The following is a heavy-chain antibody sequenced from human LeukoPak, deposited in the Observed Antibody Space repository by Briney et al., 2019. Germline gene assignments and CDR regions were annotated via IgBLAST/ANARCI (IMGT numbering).Heavy chain of an antibody. J-gene: IGHJ4*02. CDR2: IIPILGIA. D-gene: IGHD3-10*01. V-gene: IGHV1-69*04. CDR3: ARDFVWYGVHYFDY. Sequence: ASVNVSCKTSGGTFSSYAISWVRQAPGQGLEWMGRIIPILGIANYAQKLQGRVTMTTDTSTSTAYMELRSLRSDDTAVYYCARDFVWYGVHYFDYWGQGTLVTVS. CDR1: GGTFSSYA.